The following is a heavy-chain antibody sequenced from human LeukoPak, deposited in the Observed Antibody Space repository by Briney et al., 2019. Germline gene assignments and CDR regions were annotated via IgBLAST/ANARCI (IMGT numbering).Heavy chain of an antibody. V-gene: IGHV3-7*01. J-gene: IGHJ4*02. CDR1: GLTFSSYW. CDR2: IKQDGSEK. D-gene: IGHD3-22*01. Sequence: PGGSLRLSCAASGLTFSSYWMSWVRQAPGKGLEWVANIKQDGSEKYYVDSVKGRFTISRDNAKNSLYLQMNSLRAEDTAVYYCARTYYYDSSGYNQAHYYFDYWGQGTLVTVSS. CDR3: ARTYYYDSSGYNQAHYYFDY.